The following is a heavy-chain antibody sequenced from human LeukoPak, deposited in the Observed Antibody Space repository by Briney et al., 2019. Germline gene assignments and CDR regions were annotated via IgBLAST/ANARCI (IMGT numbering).Heavy chain of an antibody. D-gene: IGHD3-10*01. CDR3: ATLLWFGELLPEFDY. CDR2: FDPGDGET. J-gene: IGHJ4*02. CDR1: GYTLTELS. V-gene: IGHV1-24*01. Sequence: ASVKVSCKVSGYTLTELSMHWVRQAPGKGLEWMGGFDPGDGETIYAQKFQGRVTMTEDTSTDTAYMELSSLRSEDTAVYYCATLLWFGELLPEFDYWGQGTLVTVSS.